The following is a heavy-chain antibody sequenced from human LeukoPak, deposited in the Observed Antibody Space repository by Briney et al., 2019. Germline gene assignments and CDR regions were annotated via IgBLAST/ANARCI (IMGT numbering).Heavy chain of an antibody. V-gene: IGHV3-21*01. J-gene: IGHJ4*02. Sequence: GGSLRLSCAASGFTFSSYSMNWVRQAPGKGLEWVSSISSSSSYIYYADSVKGRFTISRDNAKNSLYLQMNSLRAEDTAVYYCARDLEDIVVVPADGGYDRGDYFDYWGQGTLVTVSS. D-gene: IGHD2-2*01. CDR2: ISSSSSYI. CDR1: GFTFSSYS. CDR3: ARDLEDIVVVPADGGYDRGDYFDY.